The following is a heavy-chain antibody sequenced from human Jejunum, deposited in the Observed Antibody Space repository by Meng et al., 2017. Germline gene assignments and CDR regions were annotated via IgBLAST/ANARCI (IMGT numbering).Heavy chain of an antibody. CDR2: ITANGGGT. D-gene: IGHD4-17*01. Sequence: GESLKISCAASGFTFSSCPMSWVRQAPGKGLEWVSSITANGGGTYYADSVKGRFAISRDNSKSRLYLQMNSLRDDDTAVYYCAKDPNGDYLGAFDFWGQGTMVTVSS. CDR1: GFTFSSCP. CDR3: AKDPNGDYLGAFDF. J-gene: IGHJ3*01. V-gene: IGHV3-23*01.